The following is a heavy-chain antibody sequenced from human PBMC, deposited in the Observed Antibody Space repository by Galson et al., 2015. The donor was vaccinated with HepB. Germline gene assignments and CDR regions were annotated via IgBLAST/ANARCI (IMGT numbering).Heavy chain of an antibody. CDR3: ARDEKVRGVDAFDI. V-gene: IGHV1-69*04. CDR1: GGTFSSYT. J-gene: IGHJ3*02. Sequence: SCKASGGTFSSYTISWVRQAPGQGLEWMGRIIPILGIANYAQKFQGRVTITADKSTSTAYMELSSLRSEDTAVYYCARDEKVRGVDAFDIWGQGTMVTVSS. D-gene: IGHD3-10*01. CDR2: IIPILGIA.